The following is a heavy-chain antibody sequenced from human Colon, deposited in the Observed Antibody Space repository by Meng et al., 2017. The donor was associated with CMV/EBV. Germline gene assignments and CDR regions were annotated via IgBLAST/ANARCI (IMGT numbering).Heavy chain of an antibody. Sequence: SVKVSCKASGGTFSTNAITWVRQAPGHGLEWMGGILPVLDVGHHAQKFQGRVTITADKSTNTAYMELGSLTSEDTAVYFCARDLDSTTVVIRGFDSWGQGTLVTVSS. V-gene: IGHV1-69*10. D-gene: IGHD4-23*01. CDR3: ARDLDSTTVVIRGFDS. J-gene: IGHJ4*02. CDR2: ILPVLDVG. CDR1: GGTFSTNA.